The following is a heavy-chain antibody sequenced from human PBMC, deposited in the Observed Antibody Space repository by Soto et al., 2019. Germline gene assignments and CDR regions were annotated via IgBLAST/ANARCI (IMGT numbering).Heavy chain of an antibody. CDR1: GGSLSSGF. Sequence: QVQLQESGPGLVKPSETLSLTCSVSGGSLSSGFWGWFRQPPGKGLEWIGFIHYSGSTTYNPSLTSRLTLSLDTSKNHFSLRLSSVTAAATALYHCTVGGGWLTDYWGQGTLVTVSS. J-gene: IGHJ4*02. D-gene: IGHD5-12*01. CDR3: TVGGGWLTDY. CDR2: IHYSGST. V-gene: IGHV4-59*01.